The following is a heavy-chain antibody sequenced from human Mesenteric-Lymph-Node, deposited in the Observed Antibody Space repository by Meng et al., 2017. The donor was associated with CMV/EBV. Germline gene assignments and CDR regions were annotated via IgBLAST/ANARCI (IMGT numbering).Heavy chain of an antibody. V-gene: IGHV4-34*01. Sequence: FSGYYWSWIRQPPGKGLEWIGEINHSGSTNYNPSLKSRVTISVDTSKNQFSLKLSSVTAAGTAVYYCARVMYYDFWSGYSGRHYFDYWGQGTLVTVSS. CDR3: ARVMYYDFWSGYSGRHYFDY. CDR2: INHSGST. CDR1: FSGYY. D-gene: IGHD3-3*01. J-gene: IGHJ4*02.